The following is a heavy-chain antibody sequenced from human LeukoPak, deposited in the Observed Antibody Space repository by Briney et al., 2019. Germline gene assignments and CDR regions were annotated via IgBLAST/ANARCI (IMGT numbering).Heavy chain of an antibody. J-gene: IGHJ3*02. CDR1: GFTFSSYS. CDR2: ISSSSSNI. CDR3: ARSIAAAGTRRNDAFDI. V-gene: IGHV3-21*01. D-gene: IGHD6-13*01. Sequence: GGSLRLSCAASGFTFSSYSMNWVRQAPGKGLEWVASISSSSSNIYYADSVKGRFTISRDNAKNSLYLQMNSLRAEDTAVYYCARSIAAAGTRRNDAFDIWGQGTMVTVSS.